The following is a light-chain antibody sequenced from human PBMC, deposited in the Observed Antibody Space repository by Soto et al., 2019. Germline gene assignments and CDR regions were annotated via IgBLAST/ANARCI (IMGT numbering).Light chain of an antibody. CDR1: QGISSY. J-gene: IGKJ5*01. CDR3: PQYDNLPTP. CDR2: AAS. V-gene: IGKV1-9*01. Sequence: QYSLSASVGDRVTIACRASQGISSYLTWYQQKPGKAPQLLIYAASTLQSGVPSRFSGSGSGTDFTLTIRSLQPEDIATYYCPQYDNLPTPFGHGTNLEIK.